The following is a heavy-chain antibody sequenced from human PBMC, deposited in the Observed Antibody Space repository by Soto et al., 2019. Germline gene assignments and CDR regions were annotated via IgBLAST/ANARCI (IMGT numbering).Heavy chain of an antibody. CDR3: AHSGIAAAGPGSEYFDY. J-gene: IGHJ4*02. V-gene: IGHV3-21*03. D-gene: IGHD6-13*01. CDR1: GVTFSIYS. Sequence: GCMRLACAASGVTFSIYSMNWVRQAPGKGLEWISFIGGNIHYADSLKSRLTITKDTSKNQVVLTMTNMDPVDTATYYCAHSGIAAAGPGSEYFDYWGQGTLVTVSS. CDR2: IGGNI.